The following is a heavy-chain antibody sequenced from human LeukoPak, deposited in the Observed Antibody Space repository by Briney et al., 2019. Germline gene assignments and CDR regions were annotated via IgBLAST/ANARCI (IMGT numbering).Heavy chain of an antibody. D-gene: IGHD1-1*01. CDR3: ARRGWKLNERGYYFDY. CDR1: GYTFTSYD. CDR2: MNPNSGNT. Sequence: ASVTVSCKTSGYTFTSYDVHWVRQAAGQGLEWLGWMNPNSGNTAYAQRFQGRLSMTGDTSIRTAYMELSSLRSDDTAVYYCARRGWKLNERGYYFDYWGQGTLLTVSS. J-gene: IGHJ4*02. V-gene: IGHV1-8*01.